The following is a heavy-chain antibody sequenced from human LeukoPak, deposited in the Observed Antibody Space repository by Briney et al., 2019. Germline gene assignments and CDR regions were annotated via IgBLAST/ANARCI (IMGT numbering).Heavy chain of an antibody. CDR2: IIPIFGTA. V-gene: IGHV1-69*05. Sequence: SVKVSCKASGGTFSSYAISWVRQAPGQGLEWMGRIIPIFGTANYAQKFQGRVTITTDESTSTAYMELSSLRSEDTAVYYCARDLVISSGWSDPFDYWGQGTLVTVSS. CDR3: ARDLVISSGWSDPFDY. CDR1: GGTFSSYA. J-gene: IGHJ4*02. D-gene: IGHD6-19*01.